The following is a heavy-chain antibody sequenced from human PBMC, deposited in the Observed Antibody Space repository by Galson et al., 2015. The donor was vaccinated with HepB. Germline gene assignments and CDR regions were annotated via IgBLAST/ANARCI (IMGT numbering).Heavy chain of an antibody. V-gene: IGHV3-33*01. J-gene: IGHJ4*02. D-gene: IGHD3-3*01. CDR2: IWYDGSNK. CDR1: GFTFSSYG. Sequence: LRLSCAASGFTFSSYGMHWVRQAPGEGLEWVAVIWYDGSNKYYADSVKGRFTISRDNSKNTLYLQMNSLRAEDTAVYYCARDRSDFWSGYYLDYWGQGTLVTVSS. CDR3: ARDRSDFWSGYYLDY.